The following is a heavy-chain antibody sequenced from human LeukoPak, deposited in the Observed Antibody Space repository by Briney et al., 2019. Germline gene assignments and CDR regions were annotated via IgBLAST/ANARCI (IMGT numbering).Heavy chain of an antibody. J-gene: IGHJ6*04. CDR3: ARVWGGSYPLLYGMDV. V-gene: IGHV3-74*01. Sequence: GESLKISCAASGFTFSSYWMHWVRQAPGKGLVWVSRINSDGSSTSYADSVKGRFTISRDNAKNTLYLQMNSLRAEDTAVYYCARVWGGSYPLLYGMDVWGEGTTVTVSS. CDR1: GFTFSSYW. CDR2: INSDGSST. D-gene: IGHD1-26*01.